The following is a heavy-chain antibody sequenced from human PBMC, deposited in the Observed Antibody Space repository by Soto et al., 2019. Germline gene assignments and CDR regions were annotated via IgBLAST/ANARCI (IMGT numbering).Heavy chain of an antibody. CDR2: INHSGST. V-gene: IGHV4-34*01. J-gene: IGHJ4*02. CDR3: ARGLDYVVY. Sequence: PSETLSLTCAVYGGSFSGYYWNWIRQPPGKGLEWIGEINHSGSTNYNPSLKSRVTISVDTSKNQFSLKLSSVTAADTAVYYCARGLDYVVYWGQGXLVTVYS. CDR1: GGSFSGYY.